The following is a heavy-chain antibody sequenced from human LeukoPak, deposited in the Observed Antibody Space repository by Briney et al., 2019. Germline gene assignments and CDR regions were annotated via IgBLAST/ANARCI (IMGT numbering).Heavy chain of an antibody. J-gene: IGHJ4*02. V-gene: IGHV3-7*01. CDR3: ARDKVSGPTLLDY. D-gene: IGHD5/OR15-5a*01. CDR1: GFTFSSYA. CDR2: IRQDGKEL. Sequence: GGSLRLSCAASGFTFSSYAMSWVRQAPGKGPEWVANIRQDGKELYYVDSVKGRFTISRDNAKNSLYLQMDSLRVDDTAVYYCARDKVSGPTLLDYWGQGTLVTVSS.